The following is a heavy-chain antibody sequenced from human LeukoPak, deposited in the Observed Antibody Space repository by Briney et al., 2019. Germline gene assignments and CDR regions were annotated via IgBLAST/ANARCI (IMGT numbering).Heavy chain of an antibody. J-gene: IGHJ3*02. V-gene: IGHV3-53*01. Sequence: GGSLRLSCAASGFTVSSNYMSWVRQAPGKGLEWVSVIYSGGSTYYADSVKCRFTISRDNSKNTLYLQMNSLRAEDTAVYYCARDPVGSGSHPDAFDIWGQGTMVTVSS. CDR1: GFTVSSNY. CDR2: IYSGGST. D-gene: IGHD3-10*01. CDR3: ARDPVGSGSHPDAFDI.